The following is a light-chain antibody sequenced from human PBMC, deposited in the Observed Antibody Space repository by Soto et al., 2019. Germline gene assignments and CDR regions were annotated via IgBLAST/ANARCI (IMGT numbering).Light chain of an antibody. CDR2: TAS. V-gene: IGKV1-5*03. CDR1: QNIDTW. J-gene: IGKJ1*01. CDR3: QQYSDSSRS. Sequence: DIQMTQSPSTLSASIGDRITISCRASQNIDTWLAWYQQRPGEAPKLLIYTASNLENGAPSRFSRSGSGTAFTLTISSLQPEDFATYYCQQYSDSSRSFGQGTQVE.